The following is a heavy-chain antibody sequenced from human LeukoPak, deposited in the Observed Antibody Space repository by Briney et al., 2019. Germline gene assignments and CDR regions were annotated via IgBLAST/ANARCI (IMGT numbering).Heavy chain of an antibody. V-gene: IGHV1-18*01. Sequence: ASVKVSCKASGYTFTNYGISWVRQAPGQGLEWMGWISVYNGNTKYAQNLQGRVTMTTDTSTSTAYMELRSLRSDDTAVYYCARANSGSRAVDYWGQGTLVTVSS. D-gene: IGHD1-26*01. CDR1: GYTFTNYG. CDR2: ISVYNGNT. J-gene: IGHJ4*02. CDR3: ARANSGSRAVDY.